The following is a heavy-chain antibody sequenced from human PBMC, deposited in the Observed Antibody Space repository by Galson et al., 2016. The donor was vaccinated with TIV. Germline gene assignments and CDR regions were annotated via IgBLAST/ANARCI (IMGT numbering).Heavy chain of an antibody. CDR1: GFTFSSYG. D-gene: IGHD3-22*01. Sequence: LRLSCAASGFTFSSYGMHRVRQAPGKGLEWVAVISSVGSNKYYADSVKGRFTISRDNSKNTLYLQMNSLRAEDTAVYYCAKVGTSGYYPPFPTYFDFWGQGTLVTVSS. CDR2: ISSVGSNK. CDR3: AKVGTSGYYPPFPTYFDF. V-gene: IGHV3-30*18. J-gene: IGHJ4*02.